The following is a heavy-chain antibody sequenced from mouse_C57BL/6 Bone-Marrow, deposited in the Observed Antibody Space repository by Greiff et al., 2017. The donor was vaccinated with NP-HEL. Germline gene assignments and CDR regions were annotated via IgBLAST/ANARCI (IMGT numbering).Heavy chain of an antibody. D-gene: IGHD2-3*01. CDR3: AREGWLLAWFAY. CDR1: GYTFTDYY. Sequence: VQLQQSGPELVKPWASVKISCKASGYTFTDYYMNWVKQSHGKSLEWIGDINPNNGGTSYNQKFKGKATLTVDKSSSTAYMELRSLTSEDSAVYYCAREGWLLAWFAYWGQGTLVTVSA. V-gene: IGHV1-26*01. J-gene: IGHJ3*01. CDR2: INPNNGGT.